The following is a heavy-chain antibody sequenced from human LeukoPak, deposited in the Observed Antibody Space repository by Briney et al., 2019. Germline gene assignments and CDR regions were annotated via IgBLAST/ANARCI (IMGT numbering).Heavy chain of an antibody. CDR1: GYTFTNYD. Sequence: ASVKVSCKASGYTFTNYDINWVRQATGQGLEWMGWMNPNSGNTAYAQMFQGRVTMTRNTSIATAYMELSSLRSEDTAVYYCARGLRPSWTWGQGTLVTVSS. CDR2: MNPNSGNT. CDR3: ARGLRPSWT. J-gene: IGHJ5*02. D-gene: IGHD3-3*01. V-gene: IGHV1-8*01.